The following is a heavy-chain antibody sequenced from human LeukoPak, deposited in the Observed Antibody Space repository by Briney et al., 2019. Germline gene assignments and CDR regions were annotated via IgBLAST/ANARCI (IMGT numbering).Heavy chain of an antibody. CDR1: GFTFSHYA. Sequence: GGSLRLSCAASGFTFSHYAMNWVRQAPGKGLEWVSSITSSSGYIYYADSVKGRFTISRDNAKSSLFLQMNSLRAEDTAVYFCAREVRGLDYWGQGTLVTVSS. CDR2: ITSSSGYI. CDR3: AREVRGLDY. J-gene: IGHJ4*02. V-gene: IGHV3-21*01. D-gene: IGHD3-10*01.